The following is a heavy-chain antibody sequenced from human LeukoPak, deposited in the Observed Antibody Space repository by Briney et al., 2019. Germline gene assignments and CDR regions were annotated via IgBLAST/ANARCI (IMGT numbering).Heavy chain of an antibody. CDR1: GFTFDDYA. CDR2: ISWNSGSI. CDR3: AKDAVGATDYYYYYMDV. D-gene: IGHD1-26*01. J-gene: IGHJ6*03. V-gene: IGHV3-9*01. Sequence: GRSLRLSCAASGFTFDDYAMHWVRQAPGKGLEWVSGISWNSGSIGYADSVKGRFTISRDNAKNSLYLQMNSLRAEDTALYHCAKDAVGATDYYYYYMDVWGKGTTVTVSS.